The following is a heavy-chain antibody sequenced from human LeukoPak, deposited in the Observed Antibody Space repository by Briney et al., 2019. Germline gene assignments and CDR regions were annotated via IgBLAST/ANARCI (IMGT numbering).Heavy chain of an antibody. J-gene: IGHJ4*02. CDR3: AGKSGSSTGRGVDS. Sequence: PSETLSLTCTVSGYSISTGYYWGWIRQPPGKGLEWIGSIYRSGSTSYNPSLKSRLTISVDTSKNQFSLNLNSVTAADTAVYYCAGKSGSSTGRGVDSWGQGTLVTVSS. V-gene: IGHV4-38-2*02. CDR2: IYRSGST. D-gene: IGHD1-26*01. CDR1: GYSISTGYY.